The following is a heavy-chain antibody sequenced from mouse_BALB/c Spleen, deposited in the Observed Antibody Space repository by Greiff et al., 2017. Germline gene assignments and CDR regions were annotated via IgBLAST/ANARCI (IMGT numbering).Heavy chain of an antibody. J-gene: IGHJ3*01. Sequence: QVQLKESGAELVRPGSSVKISCKASGYAFSSYWMNWVKQRPGQGLEWIGQIYPGDGDTNYNGKFKGKATLTADKSSSTAYMQLSSLTSEDSAVYFCATHYYGPFAYWGQGTLVTVSA. CDR2: IYPGDGDT. CDR1: GYAFSSYW. V-gene: IGHV1-80*01. D-gene: IGHD1-2*01. CDR3: ATHYYGPFAY.